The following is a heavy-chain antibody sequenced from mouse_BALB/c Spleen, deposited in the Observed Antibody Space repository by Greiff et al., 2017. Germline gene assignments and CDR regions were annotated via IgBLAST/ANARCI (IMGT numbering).Heavy chain of an antibody. CDR2: IYPGDGDT. V-gene: IGHV1-80*01. J-gene: IGHJ2*01. Sequence: VKLQESGAELVRPGSSVKISCKASGYAFSNYWMNWVKQRPGQGLEWIGQIYPGDGDTNYNGKFKGKATLTADKSSSTVYMQLSSLISEDSAVYFCARNSLLRPYYFDYWGQGTALTVSS. D-gene: IGHD1-2*01. CDR1: GYAFSNYW. CDR3: ARNSLLRPYYFDY.